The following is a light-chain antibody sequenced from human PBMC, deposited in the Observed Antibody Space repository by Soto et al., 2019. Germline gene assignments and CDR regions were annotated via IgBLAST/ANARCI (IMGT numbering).Light chain of an antibody. CDR3: QQYNNWPPWT. CDR1: QSVSSSY. V-gene: IGKV3-20*01. J-gene: IGKJ1*01. Sequence: EIVLTQSPGTLSLSPGERATLSCRVSQSVSSSYLAWYQQKPGQAPRLLIYGASSRASGIPDRFSGSGSGTEFTLTISSLQSEDFAVYYCQQYNNWPPWTFGQGTK. CDR2: GAS.